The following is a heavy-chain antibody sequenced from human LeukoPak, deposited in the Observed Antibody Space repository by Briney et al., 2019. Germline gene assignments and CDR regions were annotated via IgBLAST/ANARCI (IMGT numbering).Heavy chain of an antibody. CDR3: ARAGGPRGYQLSLPIFDY. CDR1: GGSISSYY. D-gene: IGHD2-2*01. J-gene: IGHJ4*02. V-gene: IGHV4-59*01. Sequence: SETLSLTCTVSGGSISSYYWSWIRQPPGKGLEWIGYIYYSGSTNYNPSLKSRVTISVDTSKNQFSLKLSSVTAADTAVYYCARAGGPRGYQLSLPIFDYWGQGTLVTVSS. CDR2: IYYSGST.